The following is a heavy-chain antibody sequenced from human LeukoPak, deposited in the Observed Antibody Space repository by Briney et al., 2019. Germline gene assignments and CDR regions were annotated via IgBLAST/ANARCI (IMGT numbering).Heavy chain of an antibody. V-gene: IGHV1-2*04. CDR3: ARANHYDILTGYSPHEYFQH. J-gene: IGHJ1*01. D-gene: IGHD3-9*01. CDR1: GYTFTGYY. CDR2: INPNSGGT. Sequence: ASVKVSCKASGYTFTGYYMHWVRQAPGQGLERMGWINPNSGGTNYAQKFQGWVTMTRDTSISTAYMELSRLRSDDTAVYYCARANHYDILTGYSPHEYFQHWGQGTLVTVSS.